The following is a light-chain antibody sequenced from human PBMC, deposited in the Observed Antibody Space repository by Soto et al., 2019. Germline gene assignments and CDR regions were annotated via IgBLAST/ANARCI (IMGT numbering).Light chain of an antibody. CDR1: QSVSSS. CDR3: QQSSNWPPYT. CDR2: DAS. J-gene: IGKJ2*01. V-gene: IGKV3-11*01. Sequence: EIVLTQSPATLSLSPGEGATLSCRASQSVSSSLAWYQQKPGQAPRLLIYDASSRATGIPARFSGSGSGTDFTLTISSLEPEDFAVYYCQQSSNWPPYTFGQGTKLEI.